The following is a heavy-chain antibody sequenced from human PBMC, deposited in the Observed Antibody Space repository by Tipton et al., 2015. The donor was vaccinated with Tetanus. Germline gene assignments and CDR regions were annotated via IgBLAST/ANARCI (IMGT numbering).Heavy chain of an antibody. V-gene: IGHV4-4*07. J-gene: IGHJ6*02. CDR3: ARDFRERSGTYYSYYYTMDV. D-gene: IGHD1-26*01. CDR2: VYSSGST. Sequence: LRLFCTVSGGSLNTFYWNWIRQPAGKGLEWIGRVYSSGSTNYNPSLKSRVTMSIDASKNQFSLELTSVTAADTAVYYCARDFRERSGTYYSYYYTMDVWGQGTTVTVSS. CDR1: GGSLNTFY.